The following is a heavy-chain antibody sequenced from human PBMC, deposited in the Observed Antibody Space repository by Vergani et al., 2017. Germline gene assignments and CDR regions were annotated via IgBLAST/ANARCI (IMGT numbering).Heavy chain of an antibody. CDR1: GYTFTSYG. Sequence: QVQLVQSGAEVKKPGASVKVSCKASGYTFTSYGISWVRQAPGQGLEWMGWSSPSNGNTNYAQKIQGRVTMTTDISSSAAYMELRSLKSDDTAIYYCARDRGAGYLDYWGQGTLVTVSS. CDR3: ARDRGAGYLDY. V-gene: IGHV1-18*01. J-gene: IGHJ4*02. D-gene: IGHD1-14*01. CDR2: SSPSNGNT.